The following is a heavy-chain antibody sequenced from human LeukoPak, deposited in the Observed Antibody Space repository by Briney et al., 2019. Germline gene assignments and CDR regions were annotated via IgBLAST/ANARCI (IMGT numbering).Heavy chain of an antibody. Sequence: GESLKISCKGSGYSFTSYWIGWVRQMPGKGLEWMGIIYPGDSDTRYSPSFQGQVTISADKSISTAYLQWSSLKASDTAVYYCARRGYCSSSSCKLYGMDVWGQGTTVTVSS. CDR1: GYSFTSYW. CDR3: ARRGYCSSSSCKLYGMDV. CDR2: IYPGDSDT. V-gene: IGHV5-51*01. J-gene: IGHJ6*02. D-gene: IGHD2-15*01.